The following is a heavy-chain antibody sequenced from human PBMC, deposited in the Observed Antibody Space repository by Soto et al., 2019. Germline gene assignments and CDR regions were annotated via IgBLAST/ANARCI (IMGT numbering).Heavy chain of an antibody. J-gene: IGHJ4*02. V-gene: IGHV4-31*03. CDR2: SYYSGNT. CDR1: GASISTGGYY. CDR3: ARGRRESSVRNYFDS. Sequence: SETLSLTCTASGASISTGGYYWNWIRQHPGKGLEWIGYSYYSGNTFYNPSLKSRISLSVDTSKNQFSLKLNSVTAADTAVYYCARGRRESSVRNYFDSWGQGTLVTVSS. D-gene: IGHD3-22*01.